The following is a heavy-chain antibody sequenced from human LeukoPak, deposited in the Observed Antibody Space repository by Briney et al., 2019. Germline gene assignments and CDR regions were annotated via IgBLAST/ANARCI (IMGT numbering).Heavy chain of an antibody. J-gene: IGHJ6*03. V-gene: IGHV4-61*02. CDR3: AMVAVSGSMDV. CDR1: GGSLSSGSYY. D-gene: IGHD6-19*01. Sequence: SSQTLSLTCPVSGGSLSSGSYYWNWIRQPAGKALEWIGRIYISGSTNYNPSLKSRVTISVATSKNQLYWRLNSVTAAHTAVYSCAMVAVSGSMDVWGKGTTVTVSS. CDR2: IYISGST.